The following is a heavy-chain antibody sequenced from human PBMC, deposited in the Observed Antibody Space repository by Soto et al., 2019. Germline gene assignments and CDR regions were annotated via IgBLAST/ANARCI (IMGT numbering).Heavy chain of an antibody. CDR3: AKVGSIAVYHYHYAMDV. Sequence: QVQLMESGGGVVQPGESLRLSCEGSGFTFSTYGMHWVRQAPGKGLEWVAGISYAGTKKYYGDSVKGRFSISRDNSRKSLHLQMNSLIAEDTAVYYCAKVGSIAVYHYHYAMDVWGQGTTVTVSS. CDR2: ISYAGTKK. J-gene: IGHJ6*02. D-gene: IGHD6-6*01. CDR1: GFTFSTYG. V-gene: IGHV3-30*18.